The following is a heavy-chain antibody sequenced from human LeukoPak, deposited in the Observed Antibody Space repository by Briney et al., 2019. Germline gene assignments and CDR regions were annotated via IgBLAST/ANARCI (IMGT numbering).Heavy chain of an antibody. CDR3: ARNATTTVTTQRGWFDP. Sequence: PSETLSLTCAVSGYSITSGDYWGWIRQPPGKGLEWIGSIYHSGSTHYNPSLKSRVTTSVDTSKNQFSLKVSSVTAADTAVYYCARNATTTVTTQRGWFDPWGQGTLVTVSS. D-gene: IGHD4-17*01. V-gene: IGHV4-38-2*01. J-gene: IGHJ5*02. CDR1: GYSITSGDY. CDR2: IYHSGST.